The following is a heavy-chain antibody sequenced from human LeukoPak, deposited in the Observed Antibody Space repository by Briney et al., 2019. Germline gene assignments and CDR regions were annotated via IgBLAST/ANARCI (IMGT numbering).Heavy chain of an antibody. Sequence: SETLSLTCTVSGGSISSSSYYWGWIRQPPGKGLEWIASIYYSGSTYYNPSLKSRVTISVDTSKNQFSLKLSSVTAADTAVYYCAREQLLYDSSGYLDYWGQGTLVTVSS. CDR3: AREQLLYDSSGYLDY. CDR1: GGSISSSSYY. J-gene: IGHJ4*02. CDR2: IYYSGST. D-gene: IGHD3-22*01. V-gene: IGHV4-39*07.